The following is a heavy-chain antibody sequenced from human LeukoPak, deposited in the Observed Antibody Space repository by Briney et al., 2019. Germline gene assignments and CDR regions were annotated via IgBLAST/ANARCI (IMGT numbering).Heavy chain of an antibody. J-gene: IGHJ4*02. CDR2: ISSSGGST. V-gene: IGHV3-23*01. D-gene: IGHD3-22*01. Sequence: PGGSLRLSYAASGFTFSSYAMSWVRQAPGKGLEWVSAISSSGGSTYYADSVKGRFTISRDNSKNTLYLQMNSLRAEDTAVYYCAAYGGYYSGNYWGQGTLVTVSS. CDR3: AAYGGYYSGNY. CDR1: GFTFSSYA.